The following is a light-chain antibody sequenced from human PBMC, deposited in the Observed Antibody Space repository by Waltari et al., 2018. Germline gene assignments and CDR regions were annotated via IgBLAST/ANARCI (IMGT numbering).Light chain of an antibody. J-gene: IGLJ1*01. CDR3: CSYAGTNNFYV. V-gene: IGLV2-8*01. Sequence: QSALTQPPSASGSPGEYVTISCTGTSSDIGEYDYVSWYQQHPGKAPTLMIYEVIKRPSGVPDRFSCSKSGNTASLTVSGLQAEDEADYYCCSYAGTNNFYVFGTGTKVTVL. CDR1: SSDIGEYDY. CDR2: EVI.